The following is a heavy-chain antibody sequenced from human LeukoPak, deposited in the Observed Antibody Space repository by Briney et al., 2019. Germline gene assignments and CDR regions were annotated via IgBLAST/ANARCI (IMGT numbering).Heavy chain of an antibody. V-gene: IGHV1-58*02. CDR2: IVVGNGNI. D-gene: IGHD2/OR15-2a*01. J-gene: IGHJ3*02. CDR1: GFTFATSA. CDR3: AAETYIQGPCNFDI. Sequence: GASVKVSCKASGFTFATSAIQWVRPARGQCLEWIGWIVVGNGNIKYAQKFQERVTITRDMSTSTAYMELNSLSSEDTAVYYCAAETYIQGPCNFDIWGQGTMVTVSS.